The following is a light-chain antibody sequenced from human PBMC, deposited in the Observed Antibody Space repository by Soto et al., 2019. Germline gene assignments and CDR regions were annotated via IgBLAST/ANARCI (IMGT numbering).Light chain of an antibody. CDR2: AAS. J-gene: IGKJ1*01. Sequence: EIVLTQSPGTLSLSPGEISTLSCRSSQSVSSYYLAWYQQKPGQAPRLLIYAASSRATGIPDRFSGGGSGADFTLTISRLEPEDFAVYYCQQCGSSPWTFGQGTKVDI. CDR1: QSVSSYY. CDR3: QQCGSSPWT. V-gene: IGKV3-20*01.